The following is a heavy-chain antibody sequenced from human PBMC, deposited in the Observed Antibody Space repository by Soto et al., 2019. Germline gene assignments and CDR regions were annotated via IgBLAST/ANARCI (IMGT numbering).Heavy chain of an antibody. D-gene: IGHD3-3*01. V-gene: IGHV5-51*01. CDR3: ARRRYHFWSGFDTTEY. CDR2: SYPGDSDT. J-gene: IGHJ4*02. CDR1: GYSFTSYW. Sequence: GESLKISCKGSGYSFTSYWIGCVRQMPGKGLEGMGISYPGDSDTRYSPSFQGQVTISADKSINTAYWQWSSLKASDTALYYCARRRYHFWSGFDTTEYWGQGTMVTVSS.